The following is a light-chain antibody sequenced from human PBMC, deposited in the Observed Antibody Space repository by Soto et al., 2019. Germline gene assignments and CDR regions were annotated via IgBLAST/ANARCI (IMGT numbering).Light chain of an antibody. V-gene: IGKV1-39*01. CDR2: AAS. Sequence: DIQMTQSPSSLSASVGDRVTITCRASQTIDNYLNWYQQKPGNAPKLLIYAASSLRSGVPSRFSGSGSGTDFTLTISSLQPEDSAIYYCQQSYSSLLTFGGGTKVEIK. CDR1: QTIDNY. J-gene: IGKJ4*01. CDR3: QQSYSSLLT.